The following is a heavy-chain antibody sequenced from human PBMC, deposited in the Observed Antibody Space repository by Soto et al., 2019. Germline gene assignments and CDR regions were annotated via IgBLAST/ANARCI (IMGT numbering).Heavy chain of an antibody. D-gene: IGHD4-17*01. CDR1: CASVRSGDYY. CDR2: IYNSGGS. CDR3: VGKGTTDDY. J-gene: IGHJ4*02. V-gene: IGHV4-30-4*01. Sequence: QVQLQESGPGLVKPSQTLSLTCSVSCASVRSGDYYWSSIRQAPGKGLEWIGYIYNSGGSYYNPSLKGRLTISIDTSKNQFSLKLNSVTAADTAIYYCVGKGTTDDYWGRGTLVTVSS.